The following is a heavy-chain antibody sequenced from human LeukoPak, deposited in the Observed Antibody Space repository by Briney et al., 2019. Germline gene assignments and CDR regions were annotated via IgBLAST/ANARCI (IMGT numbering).Heavy chain of an antibody. Sequence: GGSLRLSCAASGFTFSTYVMNWVGQAPGKGLEWVSAVRGGGAITFYADSVKGRFTISRDNSKNTLYLQMNSLRAEDTAIYYCAKIVDYISDYYPSGSWGQGTLVTVSP. CDR3: AKIVDYISDYYPSGS. V-gene: IGHV3-23*01. CDR2: VRGGGAIT. J-gene: IGHJ5*02. D-gene: IGHD3-22*01. CDR1: GFTFSTYV.